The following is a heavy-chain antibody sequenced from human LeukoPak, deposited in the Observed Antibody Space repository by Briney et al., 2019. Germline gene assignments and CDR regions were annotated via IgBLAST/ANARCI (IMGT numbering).Heavy chain of an antibody. CDR1: GFTFSTYG. V-gene: IGHV3-30*02. J-gene: IGHJ5*02. CDR2: IRYDGSNK. CDR3: ARDDCSTSSCQKNQNWFDP. D-gene: IGHD2-2*01. Sequence: PGGSLRLSCAASGFTFSTYGMLWVRQAPGQGPEWVALIRYDGSNKYYADSVKGRFTISRDNAENSLYLQMNGLRAEDTAVYYCARDDCSTSSCQKNQNWFDPWGQGTLVTVSS.